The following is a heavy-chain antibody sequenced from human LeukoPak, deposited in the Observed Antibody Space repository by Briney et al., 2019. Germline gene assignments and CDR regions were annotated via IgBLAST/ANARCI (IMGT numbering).Heavy chain of an antibody. CDR1: GFPLSTLG. J-gene: IGHJ4*01. V-gene: IGHV3-64D*06. D-gene: IGHD1-14*01. CDR2: IGSDGSGT. Sequence: GGSLRLSCSASGFPLSTLGMHWVRQAPGKGLEHVSTIGSDGSGTYYADSVKDRFIISRDNSKNAVYPQMSSLRPEDTAVYYCVSPVFINFWGQGTLVTVSS. CDR3: VSPVFINF.